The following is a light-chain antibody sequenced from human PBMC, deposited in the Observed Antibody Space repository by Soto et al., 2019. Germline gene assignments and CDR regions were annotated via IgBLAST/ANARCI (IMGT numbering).Light chain of an antibody. CDR1: QSVFSS. CDR2: GAA. CDR3: QQRSNWPPLT. Sequence: EIVMTQSPATLSVSPGERATLSCRASQSVFSSLAWYQQKPGQAPRLLIYGAATRATGIPARFSGSGSGTEFTLTISSLEPEDFAVYYCQQRSNWPPLTFGGGTKVDIK. J-gene: IGKJ4*01. V-gene: IGKV3-15*01.